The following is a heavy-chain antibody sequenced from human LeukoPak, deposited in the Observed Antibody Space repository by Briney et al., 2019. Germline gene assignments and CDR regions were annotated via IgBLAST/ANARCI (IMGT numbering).Heavy chain of an antibody. Sequence: GGSLRLSCADSQFTFNGSWMNWVRQAPGKGLEWVANVAPTGSQKRYVDSVRGRFTISKDNPGASLYLDMHSLRAEDTAIYYCAIWTSGNYWGQGTLVTVSS. D-gene: IGHD1-1*01. V-gene: IGHV3-7*01. J-gene: IGHJ4*02. CDR2: VAPTGSQK. CDR3: AIWTSGNY. CDR1: QFTFNGSW.